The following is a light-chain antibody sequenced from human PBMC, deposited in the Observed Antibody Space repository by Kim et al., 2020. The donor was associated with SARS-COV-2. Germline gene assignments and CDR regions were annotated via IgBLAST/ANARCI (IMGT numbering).Light chain of an antibody. Sequence: DIQLTQSPSFLSVSVGDRVTITCRASQGITSYLAWYQQKPGKAPKLLIYAASTLQSGVPSRFSGSGYGTEFTLTINSLQPEDFATYYCQQLNIYPITFGQGTRLEIK. CDR3: QQLNIYPIT. V-gene: IGKV1-9*01. CDR1: QGITSY. CDR2: AAS. J-gene: IGKJ5*01.